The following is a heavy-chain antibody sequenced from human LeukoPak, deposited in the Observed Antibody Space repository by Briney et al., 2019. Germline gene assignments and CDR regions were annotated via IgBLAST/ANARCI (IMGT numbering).Heavy chain of an antibody. CDR1: GFTFSSYA. Sequence: LPGGSLRLPCAASGFTFSSYAMNWVRQAPGKGLEWVSAISGGGDITYYAGSVKGRFTISRDNSKNTLYLQVSSLRADDTAVYYCAKAHSGSFYSGIHWGQGTLVTVSS. CDR3: AKAHSGSFYSGIH. V-gene: IGHV3-23*01. J-gene: IGHJ4*02. CDR2: ISGGGDIT. D-gene: IGHD1-26*01.